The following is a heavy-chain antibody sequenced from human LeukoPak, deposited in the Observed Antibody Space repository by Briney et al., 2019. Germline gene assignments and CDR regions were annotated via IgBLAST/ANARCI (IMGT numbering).Heavy chain of an antibody. J-gene: IGHJ4*02. CDR1: GFTFSDHY. D-gene: IGHD4-23*01. V-gene: IGHV3-23*01. CDR3: AKDPWGGYGGNLAPTG. Sequence: GGSLRLSCAASGFTFSDHYMSWVRQAPGKGLEWVSAISGSGGSTYYADSVKGRFTISRDNSKNTLYLQMNSLRAEDTAVYYCAKDPWGGYGGNLAPTGWGQGTLVTVSS. CDR2: ISGSGGST.